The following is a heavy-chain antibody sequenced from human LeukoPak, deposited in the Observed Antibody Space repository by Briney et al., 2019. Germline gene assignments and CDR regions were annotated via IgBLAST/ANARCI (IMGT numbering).Heavy chain of an antibody. J-gene: IGHJ4*02. CDR2: INHSGST. Sequence: PSETLSLTCAVYGGSFSGYYWSWIRQPPGKGLEWIGEINHSGSTNYNPSLKSRVTISVDTSKNRFSLKLSSVTAADTAVYYCARGRIAAAALVDYWGQGTLVTVSS. D-gene: IGHD6-13*01. CDR3: ARGRIAAAALVDY. V-gene: IGHV4-34*01. CDR1: GGSFSGYY.